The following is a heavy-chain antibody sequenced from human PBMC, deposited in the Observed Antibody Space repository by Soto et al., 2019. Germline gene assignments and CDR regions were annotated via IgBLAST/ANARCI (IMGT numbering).Heavy chain of an antibody. CDR2: ISGSGGTT. D-gene: IGHD6-25*01. J-gene: IGHJ4*02. CDR1: GFTFSSYA. V-gene: IGHV3-23*01. Sequence: EVQLLESGGGLVQPGRSLRLSCAASGFTFSSYAMSWVRQAPGKGLEWVSAISGSGGTTYYAVSVKGRVTISRDHSKNTLFLQLNSLRAEDTAVYYCAKFFVETGGSSGWPWSFHYWGQGTLVTVSS. CDR3: AKFFVETGGSSGWPWSFHY.